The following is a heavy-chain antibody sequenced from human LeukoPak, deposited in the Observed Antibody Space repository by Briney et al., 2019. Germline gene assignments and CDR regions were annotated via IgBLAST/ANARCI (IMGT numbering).Heavy chain of an antibody. D-gene: IGHD4-11*01. CDR3: ASNYGEPTYGAFDI. V-gene: IGHV1-2*02. J-gene: IGHJ3*02. Sequence: AASVKVSCKASGYTFTGYYMHWVRQAPGQGLEWMGWINPNSGGTNYAQKFQGRVTMTRDTSISTAYMELSRLRSDDTAVYYCASNYGEPTYGAFDIWGQGTMVTVSS. CDR2: INPNSGGT. CDR1: GYTFTGYY.